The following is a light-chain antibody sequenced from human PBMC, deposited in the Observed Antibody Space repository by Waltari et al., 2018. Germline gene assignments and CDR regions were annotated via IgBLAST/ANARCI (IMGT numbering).Light chain of an antibody. J-gene: IGLJ3*02. CDR1: RGHTTYA. Sequence: QPVLTQSPSASASLGASVKLTCTLSRGHTTYAIAWHQQQPEQGPLFLLRLNSDGSHTKGVGIPSRFSGSSAGAESYLTIFSLQSDDEAAYYCQTWGTDIGVFGGGTKLTVL. CDR2: LNSDGSH. CDR3: QTWGTDIGV. V-gene: IGLV4-69*01.